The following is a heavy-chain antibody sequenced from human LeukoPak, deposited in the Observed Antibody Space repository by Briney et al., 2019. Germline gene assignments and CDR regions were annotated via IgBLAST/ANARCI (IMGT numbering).Heavy chain of an antibody. J-gene: IGHJ3*02. V-gene: IGHV1-8*01. CDR1: GYTFTGYD. CDR3: ARAYSGYDAFDI. Sequence: ASVKVSCKAAGYTFTGYDINWVRQATGQGLEWMGWMNPNSGNTGYAQKFQGRVTMTRNTSISTAYMELSSLRSEDTAVYYCARAYSGYDAFDIWGQGTMGTVSS. CDR2: MNPNSGNT. D-gene: IGHD5-12*01.